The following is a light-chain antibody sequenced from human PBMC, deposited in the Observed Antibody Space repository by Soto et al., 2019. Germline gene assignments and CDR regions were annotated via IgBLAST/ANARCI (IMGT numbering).Light chain of an antibody. CDR1: QSVSSN. CDR2: VAS. Sequence: EIVMTQSPATLSVSAGERATLSCRASQSVSSNLAWYQQKPGQAPRLLIYVASTRATGIPARFSGSGSGTEFSLTISSLQSEDFAVYYCQQYNNWPRTFGHGTKVEVK. CDR3: QQYNNWPRT. V-gene: IGKV3-15*01. J-gene: IGKJ1*01.